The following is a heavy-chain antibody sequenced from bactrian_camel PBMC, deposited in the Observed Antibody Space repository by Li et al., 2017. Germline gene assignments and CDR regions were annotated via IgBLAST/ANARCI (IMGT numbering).Heavy chain of an antibody. CDR3: AAARIGFPSLARYLYNY. D-gene: IGHD5*01. J-gene: IGHJ4*01. V-gene: IGHV3S1*01. Sequence: QVQLVESGGGLVQPGGSLRLSCATSGFSFSTWWMYWVRQASGKEREGVAAICGSGYTDYAGSVAGRFTVSKDNDKNALYLQMDNLRPEDTATYYCAAARIGFPSLARYLYNYWGPGTQVTV. CDR1: GFSFSTWW. CDR2: ICGSGYT.